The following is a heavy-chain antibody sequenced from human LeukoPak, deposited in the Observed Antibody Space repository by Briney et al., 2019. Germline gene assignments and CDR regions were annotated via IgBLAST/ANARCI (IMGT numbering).Heavy chain of an antibody. CDR1: GGSFSGYY. J-gene: IGHJ4*02. CDR3: ARRRFGEFSRLRESRRQPYYFDY. V-gene: IGHV4-34*01. CDR2: INHSGST. Sequence: SETLSLTCAVYGGSFSGYYWSWIRQPPGKGLEWIGEINHSGSTNYNPSLKSRVTISVDTSKNQFSLKLSSVTAADTAVYYCARRRFGEFSRLRESRRQPYYFDYWGQGTLVTVSS. D-gene: IGHD3-10*01.